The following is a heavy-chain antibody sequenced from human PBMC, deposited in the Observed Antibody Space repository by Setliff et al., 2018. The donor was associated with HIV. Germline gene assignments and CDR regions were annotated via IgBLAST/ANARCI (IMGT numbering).Heavy chain of an antibody. J-gene: IGHJ6*03. Sequence: PSETLSLTCTVSGGSVSSGSYYWSWIRQPPGKGLEWIGYIYYSGSTNYNPSLKGRGTISVDTSKNQFSRKLSSVTAADTAVYYCARERSGYSYGYGYYYYYMDVWGKGTTVTVSS. CDR3: ARERSGYSYGYGYYYYYMDV. CDR2: IYYSGST. CDR1: GGSVSSGSYY. V-gene: IGHV4-61*01. D-gene: IGHD5-18*01.